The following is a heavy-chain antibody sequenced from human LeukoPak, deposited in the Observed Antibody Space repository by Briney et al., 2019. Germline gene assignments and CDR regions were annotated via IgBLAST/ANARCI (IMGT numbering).Heavy chain of an antibody. CDR3: ARRGGSSSRRSPIDY. CDR2: IKQDGSEK. D-gene: IGHD6-6*01. V-gene: IGHV3-7*01. CDR1: GFTFSDYW. J-gene: IGHJ4*02. Sequence: PGGSLRLSCAASGFTFSDYWMTWVRQAPGKGPESVANIKQDGSEKYYVDSVRGRFTISRDNAKNSLFLQMNSLRVEDTAVYYCARRGGSSSRRSPIDYWGQGTLVTVSS.